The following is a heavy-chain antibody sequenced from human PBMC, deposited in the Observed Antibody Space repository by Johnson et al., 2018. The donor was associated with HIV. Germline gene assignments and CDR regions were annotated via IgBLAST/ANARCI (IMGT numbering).Heavy chain of an antibody. CDR1: GFTFSNAW. D-gene: IGHD6-19*01. CDR2: IKSKTDGGTT. CDR3: ARGGYRSGWFHDAFDI. J-gene: IGHJ3*02. Sequence: VQLVESGGGLIQSGGSLRLSCAASGFTFSNAWMSWVRQAPGKGLEWVGRIKSKTDGGTTDYAAPVKGRFTISRDDSKNTLYLQMNSLRAEDTAVYYCARGGYRSGWFHDAFDIWGQGTMVTVSS. V-gene: IGHV3-15*01.